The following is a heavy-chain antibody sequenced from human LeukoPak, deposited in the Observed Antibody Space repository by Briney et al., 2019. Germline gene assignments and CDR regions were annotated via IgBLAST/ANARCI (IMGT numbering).Heavy chain of an antibody. V-gene: IGHV4-59*08. CDR2: IHDSGSI. CDR3: ARLDAAAVRYLQFFY. D-gene: IGHD5-24*01. CDR1: GGSISNYY. J-gene: IGHJ4*02. Sequence: SDPLSLTCTVSGGSISNYYWSWLRQSPESGLEWIVNIHDSGSIRYSPSLKSRVTISADTSITPSSLKLSSVTAADTAVYYCARLDAAAVRYLQFFYGGQGTLVTVS.